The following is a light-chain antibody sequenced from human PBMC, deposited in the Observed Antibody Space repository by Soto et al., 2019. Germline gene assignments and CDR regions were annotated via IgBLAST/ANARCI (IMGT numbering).Light chain of an antibody. CDR2: GAS. Sequence: EIVLTQSPGALSLSPGERATLSCRASQSVSSNYLAWFQQIPGQAPRLLIYGASTRATGIPDRFSGSGSGTDFTLTISRLEPEDFAVYYCQQYGDSPPYTFGQGTQLEIK. J-gene: IGKJ2*01. CDR3: QQYGDSPPYT. V-gene: IGKV3-20*01. CDR1: QSVSSNY.